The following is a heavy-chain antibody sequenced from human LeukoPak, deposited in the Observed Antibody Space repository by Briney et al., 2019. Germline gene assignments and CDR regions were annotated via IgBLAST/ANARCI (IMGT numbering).Heavy chain of an antibody. V-gene: IGHV4-39*07. CDR2: INHSGST. CDR3: ARDRGDSSGYYYFNSRNAFDI. Sequence: SETLSLTCTVSGGSISSSSYYWSWIRQPPGKGLEWIGEINHSGSTNYNPSLKSRVTISVDKSKNQFSLKLSSVTAADTAVYYCARDRGDSSGYYYFNSRNAFDIWGQGTMVTVSS. D-gene: IGHD3-22*01. J-gene: IGHJ3*02. CDR1: GGSISSSSYY.